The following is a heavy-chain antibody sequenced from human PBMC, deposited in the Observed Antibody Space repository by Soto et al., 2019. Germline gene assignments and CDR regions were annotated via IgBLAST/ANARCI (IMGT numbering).Heavy chain of an antibody. D-gene: IGHD5-12*01. CDR1: GYIFVNYG. Sequence: QVQLVQSGDEVKKPGASVKVSCKASGYIFVNYGIAWVRQAPGQGLEWMGWISPYTGNTHSATKVQGRLTMTTDTSTSTAYMDLGSLTSDDTAVYYCVMVDNSVTPPPQDVWGHRTMVTVSS. J-gene: IGHJ6*02. V-gene: IGHV1-18*01. CDR2: ISPYTGNT. CDR3: VMVDNSVTPPPQDV.